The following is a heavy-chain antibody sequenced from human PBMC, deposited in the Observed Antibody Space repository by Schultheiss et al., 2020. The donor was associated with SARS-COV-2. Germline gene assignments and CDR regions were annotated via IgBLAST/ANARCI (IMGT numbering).Heavy chain of an antibody. V-gene: IGHV3-30*18. CDR2: ISYDGSGK. Sequence: GESLKISCAASGFTFSSYGMHWVRQAPGKGLEWVAVISYDGSGKYYADSVKGRFTISRDNSKNTLYLQMNSLRAEDTAVYYCAKGSVTQWDVDYWGQGTLVTVSS. D-gene: IGHD1-26*01. CDR1: GFTFSSYG. CDR3: AKGSVTQWDVDY. J-gene: IGHJ4*02.